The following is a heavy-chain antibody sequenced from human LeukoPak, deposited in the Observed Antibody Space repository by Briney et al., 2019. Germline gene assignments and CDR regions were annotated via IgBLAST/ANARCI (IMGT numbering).Heavy chain of an antibody. CDR3: ARVTIFGVVIGY. J-gene: IGHJ4*02. D-gene: IGHD3-3*01. CDR1: GGSVSSGSYY. V-gene: IGHV4-61*01. Sequence: SETLSLTCTVSGGSVSSGSYYWRWIRQPPGKGLEWIGYIYYSGSTNYNPSLKSRVTISVDTSKNQFSLKLSSVTAADTAVYYCARVTIFGVVIGYWGQGTLVTVSS. CDR2: IYYSGST.